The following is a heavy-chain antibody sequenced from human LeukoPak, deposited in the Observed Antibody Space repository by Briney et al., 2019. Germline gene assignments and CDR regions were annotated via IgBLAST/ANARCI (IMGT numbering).Heavy chain of an antibody. V-gene: IGHV3-48*01. Sequence: GGSLRLSCAASGFTFSSYSMNWVRQAPGKGLEWVSYISSSSSTIYYADSVKGRFTISRDNAKNSLYLQMNSLRAEDTAGYYCARGSVTTVYLIDYWGQGTLVTVSS. J-gene: IGHJ4*02. D-gene: IGHD4-11*01. CDR1: GFTFSSYS. CDR2: ISSSSSTI. CDR3: ARGSVTTVYLIDY.